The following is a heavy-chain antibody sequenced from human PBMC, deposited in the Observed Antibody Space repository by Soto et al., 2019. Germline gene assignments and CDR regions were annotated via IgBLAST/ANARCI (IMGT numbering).Heavy chain of an antibody. D-gene: IGHD6-13*01. Sequence: LSLTCAVYGGSFICYYWSWIRQPPGKVLEWIGEINHSGSTNYNPSLKSRVTISVDTSKNQFSLKLSSVTAADTAVYYCARVRAYSSSWYWFDPWGQGTLVTVSS. CDR2: INHSGST. CDR1: GGSFICYY. J-gene: IGHJ5*02. CDR3: ARVRAYSSSWYWFDP. V-gene: IGHV4-34*01.